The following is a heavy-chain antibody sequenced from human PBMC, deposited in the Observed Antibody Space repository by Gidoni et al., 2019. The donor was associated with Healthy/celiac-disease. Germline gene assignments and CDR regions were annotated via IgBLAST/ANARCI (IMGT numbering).Heavy chain of an antibody. D-gene: IGHD4-4*01. CDR2: IYYSGST. Sequence: QLQLQESGPGLVKPSETLSLTCTVSGGSISSSSYYWGWIRQPPGKGLEWIGSIYYSGSTYYNPSLKSRVTISVDTSKNQFSLKLSSVTAADTAVYYCASMTTEDYYYYYYMDVWGKGTTVTVSS. J-gene: IGHJ6*03. V-gene: IGHV4-39*01. CDR1: GGSISSSSYY. CDR3: ASMTTEDYYYYYYMDV.